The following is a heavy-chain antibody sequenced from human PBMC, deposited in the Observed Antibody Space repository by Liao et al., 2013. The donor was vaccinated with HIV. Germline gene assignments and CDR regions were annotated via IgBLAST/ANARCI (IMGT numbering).Heavy chain of an antibody. CDR3: ARVSPDYYDSSGYSHFDY. D-gene: IGHD3-22*01. CDR1: GGSFSGYY. Sequence: QVQLQQWGAGLLKPSETLSLTCAVYGGSFSGYYWSWIRQPPGKGLEWIGRIYTSGSTNYNPSLKSRVTISVDTSKNQFSLKLTSVTAADTAVYYCARVSPDYYDSSGYSHFDYWGQGTLVTVSS. V-gene: IGHV4-59*10. CDR2: IYTSGST. J-gene: IGHJ4*02.